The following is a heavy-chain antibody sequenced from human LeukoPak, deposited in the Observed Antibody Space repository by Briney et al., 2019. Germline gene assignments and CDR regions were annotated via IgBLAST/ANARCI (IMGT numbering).Heavy chain of an antibody. Sequence: ASVKVSCKASGYTFTSYGISWVRQAPGQGLEWMGWISGNNANAKYAQKLQGRVTMTTDTSTSTAYMELRSLRSDDTAVYYCARDYTIFGVDCFDPWGQGTLVTASS. D-gene: IGHD3-3*01. CDR1: GYTFTSYG. J-gene: IGHJ5*02. CDR2: ISGNNANA. V-gene: IGHV1-18*01. CDR3: ARDYTIFGVDCFDP.